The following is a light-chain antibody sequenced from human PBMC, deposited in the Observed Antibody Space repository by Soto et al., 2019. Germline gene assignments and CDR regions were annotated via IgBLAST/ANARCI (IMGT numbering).Light chain of an antibody. Sequence: EIVWTQSPASLCLSPGQRATLACRASQSLSSNLAWYQQRPGQAPRLLIHGASTRATGIPARFSGSGSGTEFTLTISSLQSEDFAVYYCQQYNTWPPAITFGQGTRLEI. J-gene: IGKJ5*01. V-gene: IGKV3-15*01. CDR1: QSLSSN. CDR3: QQYNTWPPAIT. CDR2: GAS.